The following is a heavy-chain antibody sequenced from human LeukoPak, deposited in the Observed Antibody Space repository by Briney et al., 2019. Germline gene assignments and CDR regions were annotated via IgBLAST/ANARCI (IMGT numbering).Heavy chain of an antibody. D-gene: IGHD3-22*01. Sequence: SETLSLTCTVSGGSISSYYWSWIRQPAGKGLEWIGRIYTSGSTNYNPSLKSRVTMSVDTSKNQFSLKLSSVTAADTAVYYCARECLTVDYYDSSGYYLDYWGQGTLVTVSS. CDR2: IYTSGST. V-gene: IGHV4-4*07. J-gene: IGHJ4*02. CDR3: ARECLTVDYYDSSGYYLDY. CDR1: GGSISSYY.